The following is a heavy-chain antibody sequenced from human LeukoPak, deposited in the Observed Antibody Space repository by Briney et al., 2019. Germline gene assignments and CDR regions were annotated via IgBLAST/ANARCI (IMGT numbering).Heavy chain of an antibody. J-gene: IGHJ4*02. V-gene: IGHV3-53*01. CDR3: AKSLTYYHENSDSI. Sequence: GGSLRLSCAASGFVVSTNYMTWVRHPPGKGLEWVSVIYKDGRTFYTDSVKGRFTISRDNSKNTVYLQMSSLRVEDTAVYYCAKSLTYYHENSDSIWGQGTLVTVSS. CDR1: GFVVSTNY. D-gene: IGHD3-22*01. CDR2: IYKDGRT.